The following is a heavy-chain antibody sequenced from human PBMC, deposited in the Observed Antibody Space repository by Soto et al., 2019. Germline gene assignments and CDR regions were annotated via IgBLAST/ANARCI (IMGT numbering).Heavy chain of an antibody. J-gene: IGHJ3*01. CDR3: ARVERGTATTPADASDL. D-gene: IGHD1-1*01. V-gene: IGHV4-61*01. Sequence: SETLSLTCAVYGGFVSSGTYYWSWIRQPPGKGLEWIGEMSHSGGTHFNPSLKSRVTISVDTSKNQFSLKMSSVTAADTALYYCARVERGTATTPADASDLWGPGPMVTVSS. CDR2: MSHSGGT. CDR1: GGFVSSGTYY.